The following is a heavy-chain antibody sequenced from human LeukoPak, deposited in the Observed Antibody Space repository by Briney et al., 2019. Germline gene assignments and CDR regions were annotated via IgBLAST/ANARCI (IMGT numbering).Heavy chain of an antibody. CDR2: IIPIFGTA. V-gene: IGHV1-69*01. CDR1: GGTFSSYA. D-gene: IGHD3-10*01. J-gene: IGHJ4*02. Sequence: SVKVSCKASGGTFSSYAISWVRQAPGQGLEWMGGIIPIFGTANYAQKFQGRVTITADESTSTAYMELSSLRSEDTAVYYCARETSAGYYYGPGSYSDCWGQGTLVTVSS. CDR3: ARETSAGYYYGPGSYSDC.